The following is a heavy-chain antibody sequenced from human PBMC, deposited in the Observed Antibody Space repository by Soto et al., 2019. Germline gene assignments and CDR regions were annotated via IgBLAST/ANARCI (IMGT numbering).Heavy chain of an antibody. CDR1: GFTVSSNY. CDR3: AKPQSKWELYDAFDI. Sequence: LRLSCAASGFTVSSNYMHWVRQAPGKGLEWVAVISYDGSNKYYADSVKGRFTISRDNSKNTLYLQMNSLRAEDTAVYYCAKPQSKWELYDAFDISGQGTMVTVSS. V-gene: IGHV3-30*18. D-gene: IGHD1-26*01. CDR2: ISYDGSNK. J-gene: IGHJ3*02.